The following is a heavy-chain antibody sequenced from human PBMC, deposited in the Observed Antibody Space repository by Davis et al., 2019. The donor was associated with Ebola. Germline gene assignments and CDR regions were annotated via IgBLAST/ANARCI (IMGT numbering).Heavy chain of an antibody. CDR3: ARDSRVITFGGVIVDYFDY. D-gene: IGHD3-16*02. CDR2: ISSSSSTI. V-gene: IGHV3-48*02. Sequence: PGGSLRLSCAASGFTFSSYSMNWVRQAPGKGLEWVSYISSSSSTIYYADSVKGRFTISRDNAKNSLYLQMNSLRNEDTAVYYCARDSRVITFGGVIVDYFDYWDQGTLVTVSS. CDR1: GFTFSSYS. J-gene: IGHJ4*02.